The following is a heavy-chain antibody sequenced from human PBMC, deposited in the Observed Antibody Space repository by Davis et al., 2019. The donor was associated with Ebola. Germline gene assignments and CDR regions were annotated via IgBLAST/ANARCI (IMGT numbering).Heavy chain of an antibody. Sequence: HTGGSLRLSCAASGFTFSSYWMHWVRQAPGKWLVWVSRINSDGSSTSYADSVKGRFTISRDNAKNTLYLQMNSLRAEDTAVYYCARGWMSIPDYWGQGTLVTVSS. CDR2: INSDGSST. CDR1: GFTFSSYW. V-gene: IGHV3-74*01. CDR3: ARGWMSIPDY. J-gene: IGHJ4*02. D-gene: IGHD2-2*03.